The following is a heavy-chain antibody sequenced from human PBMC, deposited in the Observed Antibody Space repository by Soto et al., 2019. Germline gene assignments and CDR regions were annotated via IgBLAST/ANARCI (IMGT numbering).Heavy chain of an antibody. D-gene: IGHD4-17*01. CDR2: IYYSGST. CDR3: ARGGDYVGQGDY. J-gene: IGHJ4*02. Sequence: DLEWIGYIYYSGSTYYNPSLKSRVTISVDTSKNQFSLKLSSVTAADTAVYYCARGGDYVGQGDYWGQGTLVTVSS. V-gene: IGHV4-31*02.